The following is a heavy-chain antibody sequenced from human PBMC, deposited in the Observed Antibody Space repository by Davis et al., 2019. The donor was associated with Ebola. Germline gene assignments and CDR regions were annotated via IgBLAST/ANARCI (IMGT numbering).Heavy chain of an antibody. D-gene: IGHD6-6*01. V-gene: IGHV3-48*02. J-gene: IGHJ3*02. Sequence: GESLKISCAASAFSFSSYSMNWVRQAPGKGLEWVSYISTSSSPIYYADSVKGRFTISRDNAKNSLYLQMNSLRDEDTAVYYCARDQGAIAARPSAFDMWGQGTMVTDSS. CDR1: AFSFSSYS. CDR2: ISTSSSPI. CDR3: ARDQGAIAARPSAFDM.